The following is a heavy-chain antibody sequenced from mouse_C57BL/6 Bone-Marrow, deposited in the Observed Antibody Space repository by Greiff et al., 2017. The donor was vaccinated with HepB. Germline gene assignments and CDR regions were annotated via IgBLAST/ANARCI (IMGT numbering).Heavy chain of an antibody. CDR2: ISYDGSN. CDR3: ARSIYDGYRAWFAY. CDR1: GYSITSGYY. J-gene: IGHJ3*01. Sequence: EVKLMESGPGLVKPSQSLSLTCSVTGYSITSGYYWNWIRQFPGNKLEWMGSISYDGSNNYNPSLKNRISITRDTSKNQFFLKLNSVTTEDTATDYCARSIYDGYRAWFAYWGQGTLVTVSA. D-gene: IGHD2-3*01. V-gene: IGHV3-6*01.